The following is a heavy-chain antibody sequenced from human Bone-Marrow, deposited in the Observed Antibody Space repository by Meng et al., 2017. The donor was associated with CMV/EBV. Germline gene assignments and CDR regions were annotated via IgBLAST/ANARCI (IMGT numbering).Heavy chain of an antibody. Sequence: GESLKISCAASGFTFSSYGMHWVRQAPGKGLEWVSVIYTDGSTFYADSVKGRFAISRDNSKNTLYLQMNSLRVEDTAVYYCAKGRFFDYWGQGTLVTVSS. CDR3: AKGRFFDY. CDR1: GFTFSSYG. V-gene: IGHV3-NL1*01. J-gene: IGHJ4*02. CDR2: IYTDGST.